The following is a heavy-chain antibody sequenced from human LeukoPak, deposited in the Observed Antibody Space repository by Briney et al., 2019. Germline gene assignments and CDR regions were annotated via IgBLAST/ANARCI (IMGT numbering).Heavy chain of an antibody. V-gene: IGHV4-61*02. CDR2: IYTSGST. J-gene: IGHJ5*02. CDR1: GGSISSGSYY. D-gene: IGHD5-18*01. CDR3: ARGSYGKWFDP. Sequence: SETLSLTCTVSGGSISSGSYYWSWIRQPAGKGLEWIGRIYTSGSTNYNPSLKSRVTISVDTSKNQFSLKLSSVTAADTAVYYCARGSYGKWFDPWGQGTLVTVSS.